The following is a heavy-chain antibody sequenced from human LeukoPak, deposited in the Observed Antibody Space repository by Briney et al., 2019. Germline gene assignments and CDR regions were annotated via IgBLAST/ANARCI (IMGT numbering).Heavy chain of an antibody. J-gene: IGHJ5*02. CDR1: WYSFTDYY. CDR3: ARDTEDDYFDP. Sequence: ASFEVFWTASWYSFTDYYIHWVRQAPGQGLQWMGWISPDTAGTNDAQTFQGRVIMTRDTSNSTAYMELSGLKFDDTAFYYCARDTEDDYFDPWGQGTLVTVSS. D-gene: IGHD4-11*01. CDR2: ISPDTAGT. V-gene: IGHV1-2*02.